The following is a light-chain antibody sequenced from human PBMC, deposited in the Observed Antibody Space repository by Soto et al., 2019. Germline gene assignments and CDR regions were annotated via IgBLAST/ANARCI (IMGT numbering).Light chain of an antibody. Sequence: EIVMTQSPGTLSVSPGESATLSCRASQSVSSNLAWYQQKPGQPPRLLIYGASTRAPGIPARFSGSGSGTDYSLTISRLQSEYFAIYYCQQYSNWPPATFGGGTKVEIK. CDR3: QQYSNWPPAT. CDR1: QSVSSN. V-gene: IGKV3-15*01. J-gene: IGKJ4*01. CDR2: GAS.